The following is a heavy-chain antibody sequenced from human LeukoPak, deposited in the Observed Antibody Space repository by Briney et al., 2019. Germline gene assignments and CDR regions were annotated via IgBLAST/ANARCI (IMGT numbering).Heavy chain of an antibody. D-gene: IGHD2-2*02. CDR3: ARGYYCSSTSCYRLVYY. CDR1: GYTFTGYY. Sequence: GASGKVSSKASGYTFTGYYMYWERQAPGHGRGWKGWINPNSGGTNYEQKFQGRVAMTRDTSISTAYMELSRLRSDDTAVYYCARGYYCSSTSCYRLVYYWGQGTLVTVSS. J-gene: IGHJ4*02. V-gene: IGHV1-2*02. CDR2: INPNSGGT.